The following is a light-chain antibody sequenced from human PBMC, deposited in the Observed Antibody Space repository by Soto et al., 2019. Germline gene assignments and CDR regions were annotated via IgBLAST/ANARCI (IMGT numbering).Light chain of an antibody. CDR3: QQSITRPIT. V-gene: IGKV3-15*01. Sequence: IVFTKCPTTLTVSPGESAILSCRASQSIASYLAWYLQRPGQAPRLLIRGASTRARGVPSRFSGSGSRTEFTLTIADLEPDDFATYYCQQSITRPITFCHGTRLEIK. CDR2: GAS. CDR1: QSIASY. J-gene: IGKJ5*01.